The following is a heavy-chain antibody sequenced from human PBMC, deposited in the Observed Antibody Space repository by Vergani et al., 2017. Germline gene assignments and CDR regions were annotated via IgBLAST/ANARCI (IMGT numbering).Heavy chain of an antibody. CDR2: ISYDGSNK. Sequence: QVQLVESGGGVVQPGRSLRLSCAASGFTFSSYAMHWVRQAPGKGLEWVAVISYDGSNKYYADSVKGRFTISRDNSKNTLYLQMTSLRAEDTAVYYCARYGSGSYYTDAFDIWGQGTMVTVSS. V-gene: IGHV3-30*01. CDR3: ARYGSGSYYTDAFDI. D-gene: IGHD3-10*01. CDR1: GFTFSSYA. J-gene: IGHJ3*02.